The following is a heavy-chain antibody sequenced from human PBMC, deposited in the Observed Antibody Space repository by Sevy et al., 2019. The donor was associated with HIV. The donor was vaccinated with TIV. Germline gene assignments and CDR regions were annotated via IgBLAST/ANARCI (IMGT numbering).Heavy chain of an antibody. J-gene: IGHJ4*02. Sequence: GGSLRLSCAASGFTFSTYPMYWVRQAPGKGLEWVAVIWFDGSNTYYADSVKGRFTISRDIAKNTLHLQMNSLRAEDTAVYYCARDLEFYDYGDYGPAFMPDYWGQGTLVTVSS. V-gene: IGHV3-33*08. CDR1: GFTFSTYP. CDR3: ARDLEFYDYGDYGPAFMPDY. D-gene: IGHD4-17*01. CDR2: IWFDGSNT.